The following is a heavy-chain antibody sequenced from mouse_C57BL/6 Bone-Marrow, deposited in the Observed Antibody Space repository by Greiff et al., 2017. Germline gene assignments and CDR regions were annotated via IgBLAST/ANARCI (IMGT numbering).Heavy chain of an antibody. Sequence: QVQLQQPGAELVKPGASVKLSCKASGYTFTSYWMHWVKQRPGRGLEWIGRIDPNNGGTKYNEKFKSKATLTVDKPSSTAYMQLSSLTSEGSAVYYCARFESRGWVLMGYWGQGTSVTVSS. CDR1: GYTFTSYW. CDR2: IDPNNGGT. V-gene: IGHV1-72*01. CDR3: ARFESRGWVLMGY. D-gene: IGHD3-3*01. J-gene: IGHJ4*01.